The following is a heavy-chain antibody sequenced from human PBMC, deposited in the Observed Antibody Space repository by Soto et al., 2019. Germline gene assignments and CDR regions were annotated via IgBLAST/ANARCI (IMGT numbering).Heavy chain of an antibody. J-gene: IGHJ4*02. CDR3: AKEPAPTSSLAGGFFFDY. CDR1: GFTFSSYA. CDR2: ISGSGGST. V-gene: IGHV3-23*01. Sequence: GGSLRLSCAASGFTFSSYAMSWVRQAPGKGLEWVSAISGSGGSTYYADSVKGRFTISRDNSKNTLYLQMNSLRAEDTAVYYCAKEPAPTSSLAGGFFFDYWGQGTLVTVSS. D-gene: IGHD3-16*01.